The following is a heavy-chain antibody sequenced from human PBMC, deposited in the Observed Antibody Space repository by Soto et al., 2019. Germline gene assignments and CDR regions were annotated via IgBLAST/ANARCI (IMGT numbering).Heavy chain of an antibody. Sequence: QVQLVQSGAEVKQPGSSVKVSCKASVGTFSSYTISWVRQAPGQGLEWMGRIIPILGIANYAQKVQARVTITADKSTSTAYMELSSLRCEDTAVYYCARDSRRFSPNMTTFGGGNDEWGQGTLVTVSS. D-gene: IGHD3-16*01. CDR1: VGTFSSYT. J-gene: IGHJ4*02. V-gene: IGHV1-69*08. CDR3: ARDSRRFSPNMTTFGGGNDE. CDR2: IIPILGIA.